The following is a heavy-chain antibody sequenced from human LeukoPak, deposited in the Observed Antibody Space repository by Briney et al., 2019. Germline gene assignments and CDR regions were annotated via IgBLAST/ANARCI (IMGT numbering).Heavy chain of an antibody. V-gene: IGHV4-30-2*01. Sequence: SETLSLTCAVSGGSISSGGYSWSWIRQPPGKGLEWIGYIYHSGSTYYNPSLKSRVTISVGRSKNQFSLKLSSVTAADTAVYYCARRIDSGSYFDDYWGQGTLVTVSS. CDR3: ARRIDSGSYFDDY. J-gene: IGHJ4*02. D-gene: IGHD1-26*01. CDR2: IYHSGST. CDR1: GGSISSGGYS.